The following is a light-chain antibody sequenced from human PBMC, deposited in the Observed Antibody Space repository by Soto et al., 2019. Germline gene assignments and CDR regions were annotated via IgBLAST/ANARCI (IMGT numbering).Light chain of an antibody. Sequence: QSVLTHPPSASGSPGQSVTISCTGTSGDVGGYNYVSWYQQHPGKAPKLMIFEVSERPSGVPDRFSASKSGNTASLTVSGLQAEDEADYYCSSYAGSNNYVFGTGTKLTVL. CDR3: SSYAGSNNYV. CDR1: SGDVGGYNY. V-gene: IGLV2-8*01. CDR2: EVS. J-gene: IGLJ1*01.